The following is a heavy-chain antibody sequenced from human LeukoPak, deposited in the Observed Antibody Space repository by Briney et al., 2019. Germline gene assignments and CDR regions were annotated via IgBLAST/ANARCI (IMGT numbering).Heavy chain of an antibody. CDR3: ARDPLPSLAAVSRFPEDY. J-gene: IGHJ4*02. Sequence: ASVKVSCKASGYTFTGYYMHWVRQAPGQGLEWMGWINPNSGGTNYAQKFQGRVTMTRDTSISTAYMELSRLGSDDTAVYYCARDPLPSLAAVSRFPEDYWGQGTLVTVSS. D-gene: IGHD6-13*01. CDR2: INPNSGGT. CDR1: GYTFTGYY. V-gene: IGHV1-2*02.